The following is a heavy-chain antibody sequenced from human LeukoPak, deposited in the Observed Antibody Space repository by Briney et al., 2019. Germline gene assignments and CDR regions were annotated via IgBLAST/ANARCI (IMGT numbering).Heavy chain of an antibody. CDR2: IGTAGDT. CDR3: ARESRDILTGRIYGMDV. D-gene: IGHD3-9*01. J-gene: IGHJ6*02. Sequence: PGGSLRLSCAASGFTFSSYDMHWVRQATGKGLEWVSAIGTAGDTYYPGSVKGRFTISRENAKNSLYLQMNSLRAGDTAVYYCARESRDILTGRIYGMDVWGQGTTVTVSS. CDR1: GFTFSSYD. V-gene: IGHV3-13*01.